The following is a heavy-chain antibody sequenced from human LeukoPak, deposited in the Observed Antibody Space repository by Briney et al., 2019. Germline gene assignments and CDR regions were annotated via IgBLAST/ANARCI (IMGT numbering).Heavy chain of an antibody. J-gene: IGHJ4*02. CDR3: AREGLEGPDY. CDR1: GGSISSSSYY. Sequence: SETLSLTCTVSGGSISSSSYYWGWIRQPPGKGLEWIGSIYYSGSTYYNPSLKSRVTISVDTSKNQFSLKLSSVTAADTAVYYCAREGLEGPDYWGQGTLVTVSS. D-gene: IGHD3-22*01. V-gene: IGHV4-39*07. CDR2: IYYSGST.